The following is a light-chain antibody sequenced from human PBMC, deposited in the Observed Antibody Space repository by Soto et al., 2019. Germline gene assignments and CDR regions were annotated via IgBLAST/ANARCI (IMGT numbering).Light chain of an antibody. CDR1: QGISNY. Sequence: DIQVTKSPSFMSASVGDRVTITCRASQGISNYLAGYQQKPGKVPKLLIYAESILQSGVPSRFSSSGSGTDFARAIRSLHPEEGATSYCQKYNGAPRTSGPGTKGDIK. CDR3: QKYNGAPRT. J-gene: IGKJ3*01. V-gene: IGKV1-27*01. CDR2: AES.